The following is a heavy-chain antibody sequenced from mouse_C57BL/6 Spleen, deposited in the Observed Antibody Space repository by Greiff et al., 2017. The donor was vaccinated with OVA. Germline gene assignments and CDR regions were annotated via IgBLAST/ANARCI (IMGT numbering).Heavy chain of an antibody. D-gene: IGHD2-10*01. CDR2: ISYDGSN. Sequence: VQLKESGPGLVKPSQSLSLTCSVTGYSITSGYYWNWIRQFPGNKLEWMGYISYDGSNNYNPSLKNRISITRDTSKNQFFLKLNSVTTEDTATYYCARDEAYYGNYGGWFAYWGQGTLVTVSA. CDR1: GYSITSGYY. V-gene: IGHV3-6*01. J-gene: IGHJ3*01. CDR3: ARDEAYYGNYGGWFAY.